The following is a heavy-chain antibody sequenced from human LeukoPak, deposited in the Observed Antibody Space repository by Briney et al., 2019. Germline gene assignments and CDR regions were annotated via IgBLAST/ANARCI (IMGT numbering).Heavy chain of an antibody. CDR1: GFTFSTFT. CDR2: ISSSSSFI. Sequence: TGGSLRLSCAASGFTFSTFTMNWVRQAPGKGLEWVSSISSSSSFIYYADSVKGRFTISRDNAKNSLYLQMNSLRAEDTAVYYCAKLIAVDGVDYWGQGTLVTVSS. D-gene: IGHD6-19*01. J-gene: IGHJ4*02. V-gene: IGHV3-21*01. CDR3: AKLIAVDGVDY.